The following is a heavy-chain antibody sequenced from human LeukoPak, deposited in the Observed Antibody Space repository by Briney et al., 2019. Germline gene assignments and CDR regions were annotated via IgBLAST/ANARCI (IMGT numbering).Heavy chain of an antibody. CDR2: INPDGSWG. J-gene: IGHJ3*02. Sequence: GGSLRLSCGVSGFTFSSHWMSWVRQAPGKGLEWVAIINPDGSWGRIVDSVKGRFTISRENAKNSLYLQMNSLRAGDTAVYYCARGSPDYYDSSGYFHDAFDIWGQGTMVTVSS. V-gene: IGHV3-7*01. CDR1: GFTFSSHW. D-gene: IGHD3-22*01. CDR3: ARGSPDYYDSSGYFHDAFDI.